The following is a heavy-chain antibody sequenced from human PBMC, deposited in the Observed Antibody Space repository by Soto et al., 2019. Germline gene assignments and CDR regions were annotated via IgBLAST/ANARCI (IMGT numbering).Heavy chain of an antibody. CDR1: GFSLSTSGVG. Sequence: QITLKESGPTLVKPTQTLTLTCTFSGFSLSTSGVGVGWIRQPPGKALEWLALIYWDDDKRYSPSLKSRLTITKNTPKNQVVLTMTNMAPVATATYYWPHNRPPVWEPPFYYWGQGTLVPVPS. V-gene: IGHV2-5*02. CDR3: PHNRPPVWEPPFYY. J-gene: IGHJ4*02. CDR2: IYWDDDK. D-gene: IGHD3-16*01.